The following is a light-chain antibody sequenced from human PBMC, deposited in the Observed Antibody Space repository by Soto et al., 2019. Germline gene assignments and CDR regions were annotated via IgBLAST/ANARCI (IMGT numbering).Light chain of an antibody. J-gene: IGKJ1*01. CDR2: GAS. Sequence: EIVLTQSPGTLSLSPGERATLSCRASQSISSTFLAWYQHKPGQAPRVLIYGASRRATGIPDRFSGSGSGTDFTLTISRMEPEDFALYYCQQYYSSWTFGQGSKSEMK. CDR3: QQYYSSWT. V-gene: IGKV3-20*01. CDR1: QSISSTF.